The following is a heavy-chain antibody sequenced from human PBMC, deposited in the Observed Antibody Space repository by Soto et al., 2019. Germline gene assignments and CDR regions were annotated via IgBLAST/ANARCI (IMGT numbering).Heavy chain of an antibody. D-gene: IGHD6-25*01. J-gene: IGHJ5*02. Sequence: QVQRVQSGAEVKKPGSSVKVSCKASGGTFSSYAISLVRQAPGQGLECMGGITLIFGTANYAQKCQGRVTITADESTSTAYMEMSRLRYEDTAVYYCASEESGRPSWFDPWGQATLVTVSS. CDR3: ASEESGRPSWFDP. V-gene: IGHV1-69*12. CDR1: GGTFSSYA. CDR2: ITLIFGTA.